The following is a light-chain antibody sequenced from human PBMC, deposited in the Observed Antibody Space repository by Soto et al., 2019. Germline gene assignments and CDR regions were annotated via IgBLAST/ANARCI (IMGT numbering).Light chain of an antibody. CDR1: QSINNW. V-gene: IGKV1-5*03. CDR2: EAS. CDR3: QVYGNSPMYT. J-gene: IGKJ2*01. Sequence: DFQMTQSPSTLSASVGDRVAITCRASQSINNWLAWYQQKPGKAPKLLIYEASNLQSGVPSRFSGSGSGTEFILTISSLQPDDFAVYYCQVYGNSPMYTFGQGTRLEIK.